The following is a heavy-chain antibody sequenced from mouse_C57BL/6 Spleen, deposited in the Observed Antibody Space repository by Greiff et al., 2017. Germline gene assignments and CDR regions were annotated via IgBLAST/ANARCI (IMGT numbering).Heavy chain of an antibody. CDR1: GYTFTDYN. D-gene: IGHD1-1*01. V-gene: IGHV1-22*01. Sequence: EVQLQESGPELVKPGASVKMSCKASGYTFTDYNMHWVKQSHGQSLEWIGYINPNNGGTSYNQKFKGKATLTVNKSSSTAYMELRSLTSEDSAVYYCARGDYYGSSPAMDYWGQGTSVTVSS. J-gene: IGHJ4*01. CDR3: ARGDYYGSSPAMDY. CDR2: INPNNGGT.